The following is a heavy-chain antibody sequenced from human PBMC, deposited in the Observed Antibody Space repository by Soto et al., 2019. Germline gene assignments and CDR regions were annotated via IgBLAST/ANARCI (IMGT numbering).Heavy chain of an antibody. D-gene: IGHD2-21*02. CDR2: IYYSGST. CDR3: ARARALYCGGDCYSEADFDY. Sequence: QVQLQESGPGLVKPSQTLSLTCTVSGGSISSGGYYWSWIRQHPGKGLEWIGYIYYSGSTYSNPSLQSRVTISVDTSKNQFSLKLSSVTAADTAVYYCARARALYCGGDCYSEADFDYWGQGTLVTVSS. V-gene: IGHV4-31*03. CDR1: GGSISSGGYY. J-gene: IGHJ4*02.